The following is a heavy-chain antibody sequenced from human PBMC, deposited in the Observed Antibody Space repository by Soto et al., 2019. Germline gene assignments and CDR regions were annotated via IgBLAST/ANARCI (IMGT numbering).Heavy chain of an antibody. D-gene: IGHD2-21*01. CDR1: GFTVSGNY. CDR3: ATELIAKYGMDV. CDR2: IYTDDNI. J-gene: IGHJ6*02. Sequence: EVQLVESGGGLVQPGGSLRLSCAASGFTVSGNYVTWVRQAPGKGLEWVSVIYTDDNIYYADSVTGRFTISRDNSKNTFYLRMNRLRVEDTAVYYCATELIAKYGMDVWGQGTTVTVSS. V-gene: IGHV3-53*01.